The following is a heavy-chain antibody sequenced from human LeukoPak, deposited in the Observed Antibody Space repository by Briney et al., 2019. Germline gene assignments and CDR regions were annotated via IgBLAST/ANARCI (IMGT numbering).Heavy chain of an antibody. V-gene: IGHV3-48*03. CDR3: ARESIAVAGAPFDY. D-gene: IGHD6-19*01. CDR1: GFTFSSYE. CDR2: ISSGSTI. J-gene: IGHJ4*02. Sequence: GSLRLSCAASGFTFSSYEMNWVRQAPGKGLEWVSYISSGSTIYDADSVKGRFTISRDNAKNSLYQQMNSLRAEDTAVYYCARESIAVAGAPFDYWGQGTLVTVSS.